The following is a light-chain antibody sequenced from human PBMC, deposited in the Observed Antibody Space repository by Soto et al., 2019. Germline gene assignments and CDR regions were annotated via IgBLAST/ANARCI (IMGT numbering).Light chain of an antibody. CDR1: KXDIGVYDF. Sequence: QSVLTQPPSVSAAPGQKVTISCSGSKXDIGVYDFVSWYQHHPGKAPRLIIYEVVQQPSGVPDRFSGSKSGNTASLTVSALQAADEADYFCKSYAGTNTYVYGSATKVTV. V-gene: IGLV2-8*01. J-gene: IGLJ1*01. CDR2: EVV. CDR3: KSYAGTNTYV.